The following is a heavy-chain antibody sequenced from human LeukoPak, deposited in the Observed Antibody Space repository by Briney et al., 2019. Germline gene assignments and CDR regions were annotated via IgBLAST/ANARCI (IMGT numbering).Heavy chain of an antibody. CDR1: GYTFSGHY. CDR2: IKPSSGAT. Sequence: GASVKVSCKASGYTFSGHYMHWVRQAPGQGLEWMGWIKPSSGATNYAQKFRSRVTMTRDTSNRTSYMKLSRLRSDDTALYYCASCYYDSSGYYYFDYWGQGTLVTVSS. J-gene: IGHJ4*02. V-gene: IGHV1-2*02. CDR3: ASCYYDSSGYYYFDY. D-gene: IGHD3-22*01.